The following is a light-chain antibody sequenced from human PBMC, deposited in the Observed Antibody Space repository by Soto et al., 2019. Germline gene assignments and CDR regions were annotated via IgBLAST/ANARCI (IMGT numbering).Light chain of an antibody. V-gene: IGKV1-5*01. CDR2: DAS. CDR1: QTISSW. Sequence: DIQMTQSPSTLPASVGDRVTITCRASQTISSWLAWYQQKPGKAPDLLIYDASRLAGGVPSRFSGSESGTEFTLTIGSLQPDDFATYYCLQHNSYPPYTFCQGTKLEIK. J-gene: IGKJ2*01. CDR3: LQHNSYPPYT.